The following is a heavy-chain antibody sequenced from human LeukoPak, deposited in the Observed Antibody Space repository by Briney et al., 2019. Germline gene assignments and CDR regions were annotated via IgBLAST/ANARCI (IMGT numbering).Heavy chain of an antibody. Sequence: PSETLSLTCTVSGYSISSGYYWGWIRQPPGKGLEWIGSIYHSGSTYYNPSLKSRVTISVDTSKNQFSLKLSSVTAADTAVYYCARVGQSISYCFDYWGQGTLVTVSS. CDR1: GYSISSGYY. CDR2: IYHSGST. CDR3: ARVGQSISYCFDY. V-gene: IGHV4-38-2*02. J-gene: IGHJ4*02.